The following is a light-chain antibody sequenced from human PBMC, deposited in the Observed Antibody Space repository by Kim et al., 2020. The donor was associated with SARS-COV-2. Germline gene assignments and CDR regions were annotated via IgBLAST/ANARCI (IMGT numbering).Light chain of an antibody. J-gene: IGLJ1*01. CDR1: SLRTFY. Sequence: AVGQTVKITGQGDSLRTFYAIWYHQQPARAPVLVIYDNNTRRSGIPARFSGSGSADTASLTTTWAHSEDEAAYYWNSRDSSGTHYVFGAGTKVTVL. V-gene: IGLV3-19*01. CDR3: NSRDSSGTHYV. CDR2: DNN.